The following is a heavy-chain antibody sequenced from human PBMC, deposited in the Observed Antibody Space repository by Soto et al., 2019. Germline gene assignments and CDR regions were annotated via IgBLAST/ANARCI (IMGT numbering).Heavy chain of an antibody. CDR3: ARLPRGELSGYYFDY. CDR2: IYYSGST. CDR1: GGSISSSSYY. V-gene: IGHV4-39*01. J-gene: IGHJ4*02. D-gene: IGHD3-16*02. Sequence: SETRSLTCTVSGGSISSSSYYWGWIRQPPGKGLEWIGSIYYSGSTYYNPSLKSRVTISVDTSKNQFSLKLSSVTAADTAVYYCARLPRGELSGYYFDYWGQGTLVTVSS.